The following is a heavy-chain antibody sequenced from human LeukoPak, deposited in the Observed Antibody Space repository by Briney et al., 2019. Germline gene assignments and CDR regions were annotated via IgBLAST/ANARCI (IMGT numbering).Heavy chain of an antibody. J-gene: IGHJ4*02. V-gene: IGHV3-48*04. CDR2: ISSSSSTI. Sequence: GGSLRLSCAASGFTFSSYSMNWVRQAPGKGLEWVSYISSSSSTIYYADSVKGRFTISRDNAKNSLYLQMNSLRAEDTAAYYCAREKLGIGVDYWGQGTLVTVSS. D-gene: IGHD7-27*01. CDR3: AREKLGIGVDY. CDR1: GFTFSSYS.